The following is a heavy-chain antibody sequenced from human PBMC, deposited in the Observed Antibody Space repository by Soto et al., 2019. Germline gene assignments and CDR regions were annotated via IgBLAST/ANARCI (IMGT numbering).Heavy chain of an antibody. CDR3: ATSGGGYDSVSWPCFRY. V-gene: IGHV1-24*01. CDR2: FDPEDGET. Sequence: ASVKVSCKVSGYTLTELSMHWVRQAPGKGLEWMGGFDPEDGETIYAQKFQGRVTMTEDTSTDTAYMELSSLRSEDTAVYYCATSGGGYDSVSWPCFRYWGQGTLVTVSS. CDR1: GYTLTELS. J-gene: IGHJ4*02. D-gene: IGHD5-12*01.